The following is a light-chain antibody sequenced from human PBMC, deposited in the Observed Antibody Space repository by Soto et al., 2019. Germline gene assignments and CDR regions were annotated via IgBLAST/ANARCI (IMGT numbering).Light chain of an antibody. Sequence: EILMTQSPATLSVSPGERATLSCRASQSISSNLAWYQQKPGQAPRLLIYGASIRATGVPARLSGSGSGTDFTLTISSLQSEDFAVYYCQPYNNWPLTFGGGTKV. CDR3: QPYNNWPLT. CDR2: GAS. CDR1: QSISSN. V-gene: IGKV3-15*01. J-gene: IGKJ4*01.